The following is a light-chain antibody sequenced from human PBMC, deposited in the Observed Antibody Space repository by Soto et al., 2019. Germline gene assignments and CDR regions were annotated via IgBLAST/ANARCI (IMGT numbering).Light chain of an antibody. CDR2: ATS. Sequence: DIQLTQSPSFLSASAGDRVTITCRASQGISNFLAWYQQKPGRATKLLIYATSTLQSGVPSRFSGSGSGTEVTLTISSLQPEEFATYYCQQLNFFPITFGQGTRLEIK. CDR3: QQLNFFPIT. CDR1: QGISNF. V-gene: IGKV1-9*01. J-gene: IGKJ5*01.